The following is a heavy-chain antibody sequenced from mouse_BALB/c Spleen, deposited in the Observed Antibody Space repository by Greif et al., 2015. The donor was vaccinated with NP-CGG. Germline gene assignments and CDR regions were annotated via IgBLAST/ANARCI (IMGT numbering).Heavy chain of an antibody. CDR3: ARHEGHYGYGAMDY. D-gene: IGHD2-2*01. Sequence: EVKLMESGGGLVQPGGSLKLSCATSGFTFSDYYMYWVRQTPEKRLEWVAYISNGGGSTYYPDTVKGRFTISRDNAKNTLYLQMSRLKSEDTAMYYCARHEGHYGYGAMDYWGQGTSVTVSS. CDR2: ISNGGGST. V-gene: IGHV5-12*02. CDR1: GFTFSDYY. J-gene: IGHJ4*01.